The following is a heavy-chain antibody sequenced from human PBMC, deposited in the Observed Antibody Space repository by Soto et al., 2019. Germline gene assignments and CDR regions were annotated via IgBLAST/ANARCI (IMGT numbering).Heavy chain of an antibody. J-gene: IGHJ4*02. Sequence: EVHLVESGGGLVQFRGSLRLSCAASGFTFSSYWIHCVRQVPGKGLVWVSRIKGDGTNTGYADSVKGRFTISRDNVKNTLYLQMNSLRAEDTAVYYCARGLSGYYGFDYWGQGTLVTVSS. V-gene: IGHV3-74*01. D-gene: IGHD3-10*01. CDR1: GFTFSSYW. CDR3: ARGLSGYYGFDY. CDR2: IKGDGTNT.